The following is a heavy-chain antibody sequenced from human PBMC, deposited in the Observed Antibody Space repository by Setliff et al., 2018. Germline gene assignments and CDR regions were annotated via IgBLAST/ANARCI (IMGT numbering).Heavy chain of an antibody. CDR3: ARSYYYDSSAANWFDP. D-gene: IGHD3-22*01. Sequence: PSETLSLTCTVSGGSISSYYWSWIRQPPGKRLEWIGYIYYSGSTNYNPSLESRVTISVDTSKNQFSLRLNSATAADTAVYYCARSYYYDSSAANWFDPWGQGTLVTVSS. V-gene: IGHV4-59*01. CDR2: IYYSGST. CDR1: GGSISSYY. J-gene: IGHJ5*02.